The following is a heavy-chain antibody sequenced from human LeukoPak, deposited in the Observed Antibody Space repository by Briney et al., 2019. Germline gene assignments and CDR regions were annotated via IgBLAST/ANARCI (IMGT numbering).Heavy chain of an antibody. CDR2: IIPIFGTA. CDR3: ARDAALYGNGAYYYLW. Sequence: SVKVSCKASGGTFSRYANSWVRQAPGQGLEWMGGIIPIFGTANYAQKFQGRVTITADESTTTAYMELSRLTSDDTAVYYCARDAALYGNGAYYYLWRGQGTLVTVSS. V-gene: IGHV1-69*13. CDR1: GGTFSRYA. D-gene: IGHD3-22*01. J-gene: IGHJ4*02.